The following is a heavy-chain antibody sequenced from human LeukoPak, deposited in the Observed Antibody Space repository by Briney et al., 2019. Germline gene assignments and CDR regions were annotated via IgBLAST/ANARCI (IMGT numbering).Heavy chain of an antibody. CDR3: ARDGGHSTDFDY. V-gene: IGHV3-7*01. CDR1: GFIFSRHW. CDR2: IKQDGSER. D-gene: IGHD2/OR15-2a*01. J-gene: IGHJ4*02. Sequence: GGSLRLSCEASGFIFSRHWMSWVRQAPGKGPEGVPNIKQDGSERYYVGSVKGRFTISRDNDKNLLYLQMNSLRAEDTALYYCARDGGHSTDFDYWGQGTLVTVSS.